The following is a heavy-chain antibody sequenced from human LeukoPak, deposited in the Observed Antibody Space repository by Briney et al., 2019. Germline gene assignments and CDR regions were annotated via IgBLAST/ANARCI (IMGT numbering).Heavy chain of an antibody. D-gene: IGHD3-22*01. CDR2: INPSGGNT. Sequence: ASVKVSCKASGGTFSSYAISWVRQAPGQGLEWMGIINPSGGNTNYAQKFQGRVTMIRDMSTRTVYMELSSLRSEDTAVYYCARDLLPQYYFDSSGGDAFDIWGQGTTVTVSS. CDR1: GGTFSSYA. CDR3: ARDLLPQYYFDSSGGDAFDI. J-gene: IGHJ3*02. V-gene: IGHV1-46*01.